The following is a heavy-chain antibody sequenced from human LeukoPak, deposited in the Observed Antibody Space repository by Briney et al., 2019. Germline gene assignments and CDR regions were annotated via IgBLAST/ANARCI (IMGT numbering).Heavy chain of an antibody. Sequence: ASVKVFCRASGYNFTSYAMNWVRRDPAQGLEWMGWINTNTGNPTYAQGFTGRFVFSLDTSVSTAYLQISSLKAEDTAVYYCARAAGPYNCGGDCYSRWFDPWGQGTLVTVSS. D-gene: IGHD2-21*02. CDR1: GYNFTSYA. J-gene: IGHJ5*02. CDR2: INTNTGNP. V-gene: IGHV7-4-1*02. CDR3: ARAAGPYNCGGDCYSRWFDP.